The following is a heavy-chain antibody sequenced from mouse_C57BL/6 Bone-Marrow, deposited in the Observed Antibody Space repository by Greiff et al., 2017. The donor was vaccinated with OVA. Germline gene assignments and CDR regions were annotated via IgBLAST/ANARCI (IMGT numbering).Heavy chain of an antibody. CDR3: ARGKDGYYQRENYYYAMDY. V-gene: IGHV1-26*01. CDR1: GYTFTDYY. D-gene: IGHD2-3*01. CDR2: INPNNGGT. Sequence: EVQLQQSGPELVKPGASVKISCKASGYTFTDYYMNWVKQSHGKSLEWIGDINPNNGGTSYNQKFKGKATLTVDKSSSTAYMELRSLTSEDSAVYYCARGKDGYYQRENYYYAMDYWGQGTSVTVSS. J-gene: IGHJ4*01.